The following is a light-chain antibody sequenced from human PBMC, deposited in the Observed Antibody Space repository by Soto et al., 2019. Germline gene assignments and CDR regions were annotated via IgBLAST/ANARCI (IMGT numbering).Light chain of an antibody. CDR3: QQYNSWSSLT. CDR2: GAS. CDR1: QSISRD. Sequence: MTQSPSTLSASVGDRVTITCRASQSISRDLAWYQQKPGQAPRLLIYGASTRATGISPRFSGVGSGTEFTLTINSLQSEDAAVYHCQQYNSWSSLTFGGGTKVDIK. V-gene: IGKV3-15*01. J-gene: IGKJ4*01.